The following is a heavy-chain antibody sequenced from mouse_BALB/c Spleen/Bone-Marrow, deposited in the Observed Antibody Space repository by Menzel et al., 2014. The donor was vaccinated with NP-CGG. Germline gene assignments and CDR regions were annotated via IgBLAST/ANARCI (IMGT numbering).Heavy chain of an antibody. CDR2: ISGDGRYT. CDR1: GFSFSNYG. CDR3: ARHAYYDQTEVSFVY. D-gene: IGHD2-4*01. V-gene: IGHV5-9-2*01. J-gene: IGHJ3*01. Sequence: EVKLMESGGGLVKSGASLKLSCAASGFSFSNYGMSWLRQTPEKRLEWVATISGDGRYTFYSDSVKGRFTISRDNAKNNLYLQLSSLRSEDTALYYCARHAYYDQTEVSFVYWGQGTLVTVSA.